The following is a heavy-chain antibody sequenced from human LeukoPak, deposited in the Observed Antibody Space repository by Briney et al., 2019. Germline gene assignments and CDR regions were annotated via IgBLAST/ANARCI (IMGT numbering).Heavy chain of an antibody. Sequence: ASVKVSCKASGYTVTNYYIHWVRQAPGQGLEWMGLINPSGGVTTYAQKFQGRVTMTRDTSTSTVYMELSSLRSEDTAMYYCARDQDCDYWDQGTLVTVSS. V-gene: IGHV1-46*01. CDR3: ARDQDCDY. CDR1: GYTVTNYY. J-gene: IGHJ4*02. CDR2: INPSGGVT.